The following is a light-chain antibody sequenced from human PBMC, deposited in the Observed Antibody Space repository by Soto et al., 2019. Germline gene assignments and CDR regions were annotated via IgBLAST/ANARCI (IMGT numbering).Light chain of an antibody. J-gene: IGKJ2*01. CDR1: QSVSSN. CDR2: GAS. CDR3: QQYNNWPYT. V-gene: IGKV3-15*01. Sequence: EVVMTQSPATLSVSPGERATLSCRASQSVSSNLAWYQQKPGQAPRLLIYGASTRATGIRDTFSGSGSGTEFTLTISSLQSEDFAVYYCQQYNNWPYTFGQGTKLEI.